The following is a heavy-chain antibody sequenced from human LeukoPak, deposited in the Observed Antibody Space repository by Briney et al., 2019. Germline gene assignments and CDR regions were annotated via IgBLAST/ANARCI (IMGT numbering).Heavy chain of an antibody. CDR2: MYSSGST. CDR1: GGSISSYY. CDR3: AREYSSDRYFDY. J-gene: IGHJ4*02. D-gene: IGHD6-19*01. Sequence: SETLSLTCTVSGGSISSYYWSWIRQPAGKGLEWIGRMYSSGSTNYNPSLKSRVTMSVDTSKNQFSLKLSSVTAADTAVYYCAREYSSDRYFDYWGQGTLVTVSS. V-gene: IGHV4-4*07.